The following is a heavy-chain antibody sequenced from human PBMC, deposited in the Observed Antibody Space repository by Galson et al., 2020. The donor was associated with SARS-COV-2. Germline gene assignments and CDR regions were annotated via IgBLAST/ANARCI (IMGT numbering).Heavy chain of an antibody. CDR2: ISAYNGNT. CDR3: ARPVLTIFGVKYFEH. V-gene: IGHV1-18*04. CDR1: GYTFTNYG. Sequence: ASVKVSCKASGYTFTNYGLSWVRQAPGQGLEWMGWISAYNGNTNFAQRLQGRVTMTTDTSTSTGYMELRSLRSDDTAVYYCARPVLTIFGVKYFEHWGQGTLVTVSS. D-gene: IGHD3-3*01. J-gene: IGHJ4*02.